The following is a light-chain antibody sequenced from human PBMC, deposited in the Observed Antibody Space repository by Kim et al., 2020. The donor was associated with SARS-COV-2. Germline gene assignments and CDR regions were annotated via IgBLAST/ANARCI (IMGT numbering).Light chain of an antibody. V-gene: IGLV1-47*01. CDR3: AAWDDSLSGWV. CDR1: GTNIGDNS. J-gene: IGLJ3*02. Sequence: GQRATISCSGTGTNIGDNSINWYQHLPGTGPKLLIYTTDRRPSGVPDRFSGSKSATSASLAIGGLRSEDEADYYCAAWDDSLSGWVFGGGTQLTVL. CDR2: TTD.